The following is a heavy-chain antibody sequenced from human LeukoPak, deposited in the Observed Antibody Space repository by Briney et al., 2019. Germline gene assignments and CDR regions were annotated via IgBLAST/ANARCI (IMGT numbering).Heavy chain of an antibody. CDR2: INPGGSWT. Sequence: GASVKVSCKASGYTFTRHYMHWVRQAPGRGLEWMGVINPGGSWTSYAQKFQGRVTMTRDMSTSTDYMELSSLRSEDTAVYYCARDNSVGDTAWWFDPWGQGTLVTVSS. J-gene: IGHJ5*02. V-gene: IGHV1-46*01. CDR1: GYTFTRHY. D-gene: IGHD1-26*01. CDR3: ARDNSVGDTAWWFDP.